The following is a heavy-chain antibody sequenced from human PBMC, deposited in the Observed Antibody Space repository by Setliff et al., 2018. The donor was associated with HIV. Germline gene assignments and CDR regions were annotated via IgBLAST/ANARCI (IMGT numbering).Heavy chain of an antibody. Sequence: SETLSLTCTVSGPSINIHYWSWIRQSPGKGFEWIGYIYSTGSTNYNPSLQSRVTISMAASRNQFSLKVTSVTAADTAVYYCAKGAGFYGDYTFDHWGQGRQVTV. J-gene: IGHJ4*02. CDR3: AKGAGFYGDYTFDH. CDR1: GPSINIHY. D-gene: IGHD4-17*01. CDR2: IYSTGST. V-gene: IGHV4-59*11.